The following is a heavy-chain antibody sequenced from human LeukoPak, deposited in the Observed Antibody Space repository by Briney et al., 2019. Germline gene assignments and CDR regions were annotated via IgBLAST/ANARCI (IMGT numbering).Heavy chain of an antibody. D-gene: IGHD3-10*01. CDR2: IYYSGST. Sequence: SETLSLTCTVSGGSISSYYWSWIRQPPGKGLEWIGYIYYSGSTNYNPSLKSRVTISVDTSKNQFSLKLSSVTAADTAVYYCAREFGRQPYFDYWGQGTLVTVSS. CDR1: GGSISSYY. CDR3: AREFGRQPYFDY. V-gene: IGHV4-59*01. J-gene: IGHJ4*02.